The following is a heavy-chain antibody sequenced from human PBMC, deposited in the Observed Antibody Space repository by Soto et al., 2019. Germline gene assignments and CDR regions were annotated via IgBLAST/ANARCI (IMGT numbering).Heavy chain of an antibody. D-gene: IGHD2-21*02. J-gene: IGHJ6*02. CDR2: MYNTGST. V-gene: IGHV4-59*01. Sequence: QVQLQESGPGLVKPSETLSLTCTVSGGSISSYYWSWIRQPPGKGLEWIGYMYNTGSTVYNPSLRSRGTISVDTSKNQFSPKLNAVTAADTAVYYCARDLWGYCGTDCYPLDVWGQGTTVTVSS. CDR1: GGSISSYY. CDR3: ARDLWGYCGTDCYPLDV.